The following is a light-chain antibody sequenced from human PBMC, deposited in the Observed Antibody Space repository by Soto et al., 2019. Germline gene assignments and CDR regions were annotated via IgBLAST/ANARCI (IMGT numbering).Light chain of an antibody. V-gene: IGKV4-1*01. J-gene: IGKJ1*01. CDR2: WAS. Sequence: DIVMTQSPDSLAVSLGERATINCKSSQNILYSSNNKNYLAWYQQKPGQPPKLLIYWASTRESGVPDRFSGIGSGIDFTLTISSLQAEDVAVYYCQQYDNSPTWTFGQGTKVEIK. CDR3: QQYDNSPTWT. CDR1: QNILYSSNNKNY.